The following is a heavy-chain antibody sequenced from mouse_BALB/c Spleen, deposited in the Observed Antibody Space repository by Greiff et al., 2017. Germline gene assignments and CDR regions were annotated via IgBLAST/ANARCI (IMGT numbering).Heavy chain of an antibody. CDR1: GFTFSDYY. CDR3: ARAFYGSSYAPFAY. J-gene: IGHJ3*01. CDR2: ISDGGSYT. D-gene: IGHD1-1*01. Sequence: EVQGVESGGGLVKPGGSLKLSCAASGFTFSDYYMYWVRQTPEKRLEWVATISDGGSYTYYPDSVKGRFTISRDNAKNNLYLQMSSLKSEDTAMYYCARAFYGSSYAPFAYWGQGTLVTVSA. V-gene: IGHV5-4*02.